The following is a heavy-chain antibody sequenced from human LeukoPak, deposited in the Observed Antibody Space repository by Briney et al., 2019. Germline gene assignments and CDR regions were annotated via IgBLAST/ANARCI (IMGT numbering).Heavy chain of an antibody. V-gene: IGHV3-23*01. J-gene: IGHJ4*02. D-gene: IGHD2/OR15-2a*01. CDR2: IGGSGGGT. CDR1: GFTFSSYA. CDR3: AKSSTIYVHYFDY. Sequence: GGSLRLSCAASGFTFSSYAMSWVRQSPGKGLEWVSAIGGSGGGTYYADSVKGRFTISRDNSKHTLYLQMNSLRAEDTAVYYCAKSSTIYVHYFDYWGQGTLVTVSS.